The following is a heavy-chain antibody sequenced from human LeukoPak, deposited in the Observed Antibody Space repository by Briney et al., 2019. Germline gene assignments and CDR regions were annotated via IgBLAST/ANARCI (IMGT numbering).Heavy chain of an antibody. CDR2: IIPILGIA. CDR1: GGTFSSYA. J-gene: IGHJ5*02. V-gene: IGHV1-69*04. CDR3: ARVQQQLVNSFDP. D-gene: IGHD6-13*01. Sequence: SVKVSCKASGGTFSSYAISWVRQAPGQGLEWMGRIIPILGIANYAQKFQGRVTITADKSTSTAYMELSSLRSEDTAVYYCARVQQQLVNSFDPWGQGTLVTVSS.